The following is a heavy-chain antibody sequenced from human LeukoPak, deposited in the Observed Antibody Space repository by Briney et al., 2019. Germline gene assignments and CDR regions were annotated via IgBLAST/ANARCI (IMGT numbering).Heavy chain of an antibody. Sequence: GGSLRLSCAASGFTFKSQWMSWVRQAPGKGLEWVACIKADGSEEYSVGSVRGRFTISRDNAKNSLYLQMNSLTVEDTAVYYCAASDTAAAPLPDWGQGTLVTVSS. CDR3: AASDTAAAPLPD. D-gene: IGHD2-21*02. CDR1: GFTFKSQW. J-gene: IGHJ4*02. V-gene: IGHV3-7*01. CDR2: IKADGSEE.